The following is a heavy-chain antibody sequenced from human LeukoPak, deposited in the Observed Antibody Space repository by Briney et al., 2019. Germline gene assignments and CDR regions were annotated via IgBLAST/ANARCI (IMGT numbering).Heavy chain of an antibody. CDR2: IYYSGNT. CDR1: GGSISTYY. Sequence: SETLSLTCTVSGGSISTYYWSWIRQPPGKGLEWIGYIYYSGNTNYNPSLKSRVTISVDTSKNQFSLKLSSVTAADTAVYYCARDLGKVYSSSSNWFDPWGQGTLVTVSS. V-gene: IGHV4-59*01. CDR3: ARDLGKVYSSSSNWFDP. J-gene: IGHJ5*02. D-gene: IGHD6-13*01.